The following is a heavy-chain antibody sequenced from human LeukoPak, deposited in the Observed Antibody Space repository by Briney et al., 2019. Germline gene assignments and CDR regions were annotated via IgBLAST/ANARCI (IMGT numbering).Heavy chain of an antibody. Sequence: SETLSLTCTVSGGSISSSSYYWGWIRRPPGKGLEWIGSIYYSGSTYYNPSLKSRVTISVDTSKNQFSLKLSSVTAADTAVYYCARRASYYYDSRDFDYWGQGTLVTVSS. CDR1: GGSISSSSYY. CDR2: IYYSGST. CDR3: ARRASYYYDSRDFDY. V-gene: IGHV4-39*01. D-gene: IGHD3-22*01. J-gene: IGHJ4*02.